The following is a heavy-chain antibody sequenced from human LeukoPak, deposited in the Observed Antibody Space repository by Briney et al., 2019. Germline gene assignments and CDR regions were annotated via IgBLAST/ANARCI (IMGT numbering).Heavy chain of an antibody. CDR3: ATSRNSARGIDY. Sequence: GASVKVSCKASGYTFTSYYMHWVRQAPGQGLEWMGIINPSGGSTSYAQKFQGRVTMTRDTSTSTVYMELSSLRSEDTAVYYCATSRNSARGIDYWGQGTLVTVSS. D-gene: IGHD2-15*01. CDR1: GYTFTSYY. CDR2: INPSGGST. V-gene: IGHV1-46*01. J-gene: IGHJ4*02.